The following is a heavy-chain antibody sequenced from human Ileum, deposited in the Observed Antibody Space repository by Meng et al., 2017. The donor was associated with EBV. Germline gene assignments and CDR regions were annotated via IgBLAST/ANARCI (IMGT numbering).Heavy chain of an antibody. J-gene: IGHJ4*02. CDR3: ARNVPGTSAYYD. CDR2: IYYSGST. V-gene: IGHV4-28*01. CDR1: GYSIRSPNW. D-gene: IGHD3-22*01. Sequence: AQCHASGPGMVTPPEPLSLNCALFGYSIRSPNWGCWIRQPPGKGVEWIGYIYYSGSTSYNPSLKSRVTMSVDTSKNQFSLNLNSVTAVDTAVYFCARNVPGTSAYYDWGQGTLVTVSS.